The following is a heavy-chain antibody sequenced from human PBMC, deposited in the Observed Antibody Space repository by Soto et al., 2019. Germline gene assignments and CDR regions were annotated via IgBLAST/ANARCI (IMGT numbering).Heavy chain of an antibody. CDR3: ARPRHSSWWGWFDP. Sequence: PSETLSLTCTVSGGSISSSSYYWGWIRQPPGKGLEWIGSIYYSGSTYYNPSLKSRVTISVDTSKNQFSLKLSSVTAADTAVYYCARPRHSSWWGWFDPWGQGTLVTVS. V-gene: IGHV4-39*01. CDR2: IYYSGST. D-gene: IGHD2-8*02. J-gene: IGHJ5*02. CDR1: GGSISSSSYY.